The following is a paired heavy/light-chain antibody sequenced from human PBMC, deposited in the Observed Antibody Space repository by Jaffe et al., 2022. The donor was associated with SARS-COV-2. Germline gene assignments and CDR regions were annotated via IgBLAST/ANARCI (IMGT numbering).Heavy chain of an antibody. CDR2: IYWNDDK. Sequence: QITLKESGPTLVKPTQTLTLTCTFSGFSLSTSGVGVGWIRQPPGKALEWLALIYWNDDKRYSPSLKSRLTITKDTSKNQVVLTMTNMDPVDTATYYCAHSNYYDSSGYYYVLAEYGMDVWGQGTTVTVSS. V-gene: IGHV2-5*01. J-gene: IGHJ6*02. CDR1: GFSLSTSGVG. CDR3: AHSNYYDSSGYYYVLAEYGMDV. D-gene: IGHD3-22*01.
Light chain of an antibody. J-gene: IGKJ1*01. V-gene: IGKV2-30*01. CDR3: MQGTHWPWT. CDR1: QSLVYSDGNTY. Sequence: DVVMTQSPLSLPVTLGQPASISCRSSQSLVYSDGNTYLNWFQQRPGQSPRRLIYKVSNRDSGVPDRFSGSGSGTDFTLKISRVEAEDVGVYYCMQGTHWPWTFGQGTKVEIK. CDR2: KVS.